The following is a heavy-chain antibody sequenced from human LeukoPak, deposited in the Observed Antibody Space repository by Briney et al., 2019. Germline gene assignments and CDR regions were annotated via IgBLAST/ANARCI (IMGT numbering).Heavy chain of an antibody. CDR2: VNSDGSST. Sequence: GGSLRLSCAASGFTFSSYWMHWVRQAPGKGLVWVSRVNSDGSSTSYADSVKRRFTISRDNAKNTLYMQMNSLRAEETAVYYCARAHYDFWSGYRSSFDYWGQGTLVTVSS. J-gene: IGHJ4*02. V-gene: IGHV3-74*01. CDR3: ARAHYDFWSGYRSSFDY. CDR1: GFTFSSYW. D-gene: IGHD3-3*01.